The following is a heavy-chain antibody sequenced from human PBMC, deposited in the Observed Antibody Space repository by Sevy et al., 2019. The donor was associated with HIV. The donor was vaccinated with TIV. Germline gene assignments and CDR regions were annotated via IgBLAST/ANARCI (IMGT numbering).Heavy chain of an antibody. CDR2: INPNSGGT. CDR3: ARAPWGRAFDI. D-gene: IGHD7-27*01. V-gene: IGHV1-2*02. Sequence: ASVKVSCKASGYTFTGYYMHWVRQAPGQGLEWMGWINPNSGGTNYAQKFQGRVTMTRDMSISTAYMELNSLRSYDTAVYYCARAPWGRAFDIWGQGTMVTVSS. CDR1: GYTFTGYY. J-gene: IGHJ3*02.